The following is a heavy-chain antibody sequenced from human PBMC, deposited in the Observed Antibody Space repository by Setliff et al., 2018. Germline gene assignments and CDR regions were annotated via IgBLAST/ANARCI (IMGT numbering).Heavy chain of an antibody. J-gene: IGHJ5*02. Sequence: ASVKVSCKTSGYTFTTYAISWMRQAPGQGLEWMGWINTNTGNPSYAQDFTGRFVFSLDTSVSTAYLQISSLKAEDTAVYYCARASRFGTVYLDPWGQGTRVTV. CDR2: INTNTGNP. V-gene: IGHV7-4-1*02. CDR3: ARASRFGTVYLDP. CDR1: GYTFTTYA. D-gene: IGHD3-10*01.